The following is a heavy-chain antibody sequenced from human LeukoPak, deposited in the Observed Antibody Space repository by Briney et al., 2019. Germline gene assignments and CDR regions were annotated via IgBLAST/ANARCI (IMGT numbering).Heavy chain of an antibody. J-gene: IGHJ3*02. Sequence: GGSLRLSCAASGFTFSSYGVNWVRQAPGKGLEWVSFISSSSSYIYYADSVKGRFTISRDNAKNSLYLQMNSLRAEDTAVYYCARCIGYCSGGSCYSAAFDIWGQGTMVTVSS. V-gene: IGHV3-21*01. D-gene: IGHD2-15*01. CDR3: ARCIGYCSGGSCYSAAFDI. CDR2: ISSSSSYI. CDR1: GFTFSSYG.